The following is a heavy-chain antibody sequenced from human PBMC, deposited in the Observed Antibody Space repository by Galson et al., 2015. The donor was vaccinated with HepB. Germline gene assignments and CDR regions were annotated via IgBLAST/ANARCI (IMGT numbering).Heavy chain of an antibody. J-gene: IGHJ6*02. D-gene: IGHD2-2*01. CDR3: ATDQFCSTTTCLYYYGMDV. CDR1: GYTLTELS. V-gene: IGHV1-24*01. CDR2: FDPEHGET. Sequence: SVKVSCKASGYTLTELSMHWVRQAPGKGLEWMGGFDPEHGETIYAQKFQGRLTMTEDPPSGTAYMDLSSLRSEDTAMYYCATDQFCSTTTCLYYYGMDVWGQGTTVTVSS.